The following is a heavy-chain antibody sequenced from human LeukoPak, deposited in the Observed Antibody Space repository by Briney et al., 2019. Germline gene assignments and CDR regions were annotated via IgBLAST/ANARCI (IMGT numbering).Heavy chain of an antibody. Sequence: SETLSLTCAVSGYSISSGYDWGWIRQPPGKGLEWIASIYYRRTTYYNPSLKSRVTISVDTSKNQFSLKLSSVTAADTAVYYCARHGGGYCSSTSCYTPYYYYYMDVWGKGTTVTVSS. V-gene: IGHV4-38-2*01. J-gene: IGHJ6*03. CDR2: IYYRRTT. CDR1: GYSISSGYD. D-gene: IGHD2-2*02. CDR3: ARHGGGYCSSTSCYTPYYYYYMDV.